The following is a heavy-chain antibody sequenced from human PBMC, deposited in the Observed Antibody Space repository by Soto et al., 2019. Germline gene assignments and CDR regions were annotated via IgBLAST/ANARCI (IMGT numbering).Heavy chain of an antibody. J-gene: IGHJ6*02. Sequence: QVQLQESGPGLVKPSQTLSLTCTVSGGSISSGGYYWSWIRQHPGKGLEWIGYIYYSGSTYYNPSLKSRVPLSVDTAKNQFSLKLSSVTAADTAVYYCARSIYDILTGYYPDYYYGMDVWGQGTTVTVSS. CDR3: ARSIYDILTGYYPDYYYGMDV. V-gene: IGHV4-31*03. CDR1: GGSISSGGYY. CDR2: IYYSGST. D-gene: IGHD3-9*01.